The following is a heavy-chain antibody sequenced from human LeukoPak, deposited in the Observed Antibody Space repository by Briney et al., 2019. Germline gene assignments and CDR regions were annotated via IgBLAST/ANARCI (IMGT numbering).Heavy chain of an antibody. J-gene: IGHJ4*02. CDR1: GGSISSSSYY. CDR2: IYYSGTT. V-gene: IGHV4-39*07. CDR3: ARSGTVTTWNY. Sequence: PSETLSLTCTVSGGSISSSSYYWGWIRQPPGKGLEWIGSIYYSGTTYYHPSLTSRVAISVDASKNQFSLKLSSVTAADTAVYYCARSGTVTTWNYWGQGTLVTVSS. D-gene: IGHD4-17*01.